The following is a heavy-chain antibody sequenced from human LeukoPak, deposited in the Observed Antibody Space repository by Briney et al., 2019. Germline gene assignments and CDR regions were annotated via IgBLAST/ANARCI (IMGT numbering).Heavy chain of an antibody. CDR2: ISGSGGST. CDR3: AKGDGRWGHHI. D-gene: IGHD4-23*01. Sequence: GGSLRLSCAASGFTFSSYAMSWVRQAPGKGLEWVSAISGSGGSTYYADSVKGRFTISRDNSKNTLYLQMNSLRAEDTAIYYCAKGDGRWGHHIWGQGTMVTVSS. J-gene: IGHJ3*02. V-gene: IGHV3-23*01. CDR1: GFTFSSYA.